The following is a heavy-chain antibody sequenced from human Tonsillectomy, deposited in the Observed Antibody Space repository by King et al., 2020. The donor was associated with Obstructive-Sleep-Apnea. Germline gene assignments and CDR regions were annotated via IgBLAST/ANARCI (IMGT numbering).Heavy chain of an antibody. Sequence: QLVQSGAEEKKPGESLKISCKASGYSFATYWIGWVRQVPGKGLEWMGIIYPGDSDVRYSPSFQGQVHISADTSISSAYLQWSSLKASDTAIYYCARLAEMATSTAIYFDYWGQGTLVTVSS. D-gene: IGHD5-24*01. J-gene: IGHJ4*02. V-gene: IGHV5-51*01. CDR1: GYSFATYW. CDR3: ARLAEMATSTAIYFDY. CDR2: IYPGDSDV.